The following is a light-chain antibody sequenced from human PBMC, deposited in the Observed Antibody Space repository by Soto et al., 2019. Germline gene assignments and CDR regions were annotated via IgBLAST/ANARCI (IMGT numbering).Light chain of an antibody. J-gene: IGKJ4*01. V-gene: IGKV2-24*01. CDR1: QSLVYTDGNTY. Sequence: VMTQTPLSSPVALGQPASISCKSSQSLVYTDGNTYLSWFHQRPGQPPRLLMYKISDRFSGGXDXXTGNGAGTDFTLKINRVEAEDVGVYYCMQTTHVPHTFGGGTKVEIK. CDR3: MQTTHVPHT. CDR2: KIS.